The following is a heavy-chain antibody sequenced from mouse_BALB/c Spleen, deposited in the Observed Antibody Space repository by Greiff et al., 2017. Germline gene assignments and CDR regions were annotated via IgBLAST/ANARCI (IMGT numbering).Heavy chain of an antibody. J-gene: IGHJ3*01. CDR2: IYPGDGDT. D-gene: IGHD2-1*01. CDR3: ARDGGNSWFAY. V-gene: IGHV1-87*01. Sequence: VQLQQSGAELVKPGASVKLSCKASGYTFTSYWMQWVNQRPGQGLEWIGAIYPGDGDTRYTQKFKGKATLTADKSSSTAYMQLSSLASEDSAVYYCARDGGNSWFAYWGQGTLVTVSA. CDR1: GYTFTSYW.